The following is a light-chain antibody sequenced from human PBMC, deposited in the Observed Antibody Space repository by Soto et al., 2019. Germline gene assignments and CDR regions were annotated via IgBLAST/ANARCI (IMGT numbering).Light chain of an antibody. Sequence: QSALAQAACVSGCPGQSITISCTGTSTDIGGYRYVSWYQQHPGKVPKLIIYEVSNRPSGVSDRFSGSKSDNTASLTISGLQAEDEADYYCSSYRTISTLVFGGGTKVTVL. J-gene: IGLJ3*02. CDR1: STDIGGYRY. CDR2: EVS. V-gene: IGLV2-14*01. CDR3: SSYRTISTLV.